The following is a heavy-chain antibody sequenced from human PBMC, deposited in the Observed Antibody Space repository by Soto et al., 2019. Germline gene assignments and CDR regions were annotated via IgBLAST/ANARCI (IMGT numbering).Heavy chain of an antibody. CDR1: GFTFSSYP. J-gene: IGHJ4*02. V-gene: IGHV3-23*01. Sequence: EVQLLESGGGLVQPGGSLRIYCLASGFTFSSYPMTWVRQAPGKGLEWVSTISGSGGSTHYADSVKGRFTISRDNSKNSLYLQMNSLSAEDSAVYYCAKDALQSITWAYYFDYWGQGTLVTVSS. CDR3: AKDALQSITWAYYFDY. D-gene: IGHD2-21*01. CDR2: ISGSGGST.